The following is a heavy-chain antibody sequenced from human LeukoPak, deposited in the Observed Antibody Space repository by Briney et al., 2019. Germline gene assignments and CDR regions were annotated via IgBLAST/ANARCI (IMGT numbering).Heavy chain of an antibody. CDR1: GYSFDRYG. J-gene: IGHJ3*02. CDR2: IGAFNGNT. CDR3: ARDFLSYDGSENHFEDTFDI. V-gene: IGHV1-18*01. Sequence: GASVKVSCKASGYSFDRYGISWVRQAPGQGLEWLGWIGAFNGNTNYAQNLQGRVTMTADTSTTIAYMELRSLSSDDTAVYYCARDFLSYDGSENHFEDTFDIWGQGTMVTVSS. D-gene: IGHD3-22*01.